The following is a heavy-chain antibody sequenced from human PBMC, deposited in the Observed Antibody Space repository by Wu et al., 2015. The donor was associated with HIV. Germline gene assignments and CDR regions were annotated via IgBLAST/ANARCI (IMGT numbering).Heavy chain of an antibody. CDR1: GYTFTSYY. J-gene: IGHJ6*02. D-gene: IGHD6-13*01. CDR2: INPSGGST. CDR3: AREVSSLNLYYYGMDV. V-gene: IGHV1-46*01. Sequence: QVQLVQSGAEVKKPGASVKVSCKASGYTFTSYYMHWVRQAPGQGLEWMGIINPSGGSTSYAQKFQGRVTMTRDTSTSTVYMELRSLRSDDTAVYYCAREVSSLNLYYYGMDVWGQGTTVTVSS.